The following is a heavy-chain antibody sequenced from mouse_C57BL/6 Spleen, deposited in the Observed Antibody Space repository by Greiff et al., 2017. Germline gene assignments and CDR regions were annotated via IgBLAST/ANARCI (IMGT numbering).Heavy chain of an antibody. V-gene: IGHV1-82*01. CDR2: IYPGDGDT. D-gene: IGHD2-2*01. CDR3: ARKGLRQGDYYAMDY. J-gene: IGHJ4*01. Sequence: QVQLKQSGPELVKPGASVKISCKASGYAFSSSWMNWVKQRPGKGLEWIGRIYPGDGDTNYNGKFKGKATLTADKSSSTAYMQLSSLTSEDSAVYFCARKGLRQGDYYAMDYWGQGTSVTVSS. CDR1: GYAFSSSW.